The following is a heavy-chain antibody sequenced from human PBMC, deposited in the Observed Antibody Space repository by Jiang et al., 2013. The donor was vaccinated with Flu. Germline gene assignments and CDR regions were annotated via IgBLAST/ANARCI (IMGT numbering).Heavy chain of an antibody. CDR1: GYTFTSYY. CDR3: ASTRGSLRFGELLLGAFDI. D-gene: IGHD3-10*01. V-gene: IGHV1-46*01. CDR2: INPSGGST. Sequence: EVKKPGASVKVSCKASGYTFTSYYMHWVRQAPGQGLEWMGIINPSGGSTSYAQKFQGRVTMTRDTSTSTVYMELSSLRSEDTAVYYCASTRGSLRFGELLLGAFDIWGQGTMVTVSS. J-gene: IGHJ3*02.